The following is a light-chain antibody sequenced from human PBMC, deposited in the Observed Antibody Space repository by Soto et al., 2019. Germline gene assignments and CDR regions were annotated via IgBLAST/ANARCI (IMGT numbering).Light chain of an antibody. CDR2: KVS. J-gene: IGKJ2*01. CDR1: QSLVFSDGHTY. V-gene: IGKV2-30*01. Sequence: DVLMTQSPLSLPVTLGQPASISCRSSQSLVFSDGHTYLNWFLQRPGQPPRRLIYKVSNRDSGVQDRFGGSGSGTDFTLRISSVEAEDVGVYYCMQGTHWPLYTFGQGTKLEI. CDR3: MQGTHWPLYT.